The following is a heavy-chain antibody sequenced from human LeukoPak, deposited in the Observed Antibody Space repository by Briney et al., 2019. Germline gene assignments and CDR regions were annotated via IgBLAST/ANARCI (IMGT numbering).Heavy chain of an antibody. CDR2: IYYSGST. J-gene: IGHJ6*03. D-gene: IGHD6-13*01. CDR3: ARVGYSSSWYGDYYYYYYMDV. V-gene: IGHV4-59*01. CDR1: GDSISGYY. Sequence: SETLSLTCTVSGDSISGYYWSWIRQPPGKGLEWIGYIYYSGSTNYNPSLKSRVTISADTSKNQFSLKLSSVTAADTAVYYCARVGYSSSWYGDYYYYYYMDVWGKGTTVTVSS.